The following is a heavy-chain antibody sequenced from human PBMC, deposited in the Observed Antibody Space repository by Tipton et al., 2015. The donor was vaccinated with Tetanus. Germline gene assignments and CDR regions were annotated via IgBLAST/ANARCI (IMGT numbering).Heavy chain of an antibody. J-gene: IGHJ6*01. V-gene: IGHV3-30*03. CDR2: ISYAGRTN. CDR1: GFTFRNYC. D-gene: IGHD2-2*01. CDR3: AREESNVVKIPGSYYSGMDF. Sequence: SLRLSCAASGFTFRNYCMQWGRQATAMRLERVAAISYAGRTNYYADSVKGRFTISRDNSKNTLYLQMNSLRAEDTAVYYCAREESNVVKIPGSYYSGMDFW.